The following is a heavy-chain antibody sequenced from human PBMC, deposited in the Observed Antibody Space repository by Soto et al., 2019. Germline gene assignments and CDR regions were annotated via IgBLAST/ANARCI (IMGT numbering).Heavy chain of an antibody. J-gene: IGHJ6*01. Sequence: TSETLSLTCTVSGDSITTYYWNWIRQPPGKGLEWIGYIYYSGSSNYNPSLKGRVTISGDTSKNQFSLNLTSVTAADTAVYYCARGLSQYFGMDVWGLGTTVTVSS. CDR3: ARGLSQYFGMDV. V-gene: IGHV4-59*01. CDR1: GDSITTYY. CDR2: IYYSGSS.